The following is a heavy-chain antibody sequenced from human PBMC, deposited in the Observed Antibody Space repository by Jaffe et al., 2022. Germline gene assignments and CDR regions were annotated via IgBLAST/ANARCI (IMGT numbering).Heavy chain of an antibody. D-gene: IGHD3-9*01. Sequence: QVQLVQSGAEVKKPGSSVKVSCKASGGTFSSYAISWVRQAPGQGLEWMGGIIPIFGTANYAQKFQGRVTITTDESTSTAYMELSSLRSEDTAVYYCARGPPLGDWLRAYYFDYWGQGTLVTVSS. CDR3: ARGPPLGDWLRAYYFDY. J-gene: IGHJ4*02. CDR1: GGTFSSYA. V-gene: IGHV1-69*05. CDR2: IIPIFGTA.